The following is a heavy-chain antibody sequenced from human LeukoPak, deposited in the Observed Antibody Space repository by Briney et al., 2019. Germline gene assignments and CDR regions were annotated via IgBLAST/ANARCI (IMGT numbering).Heavy chain of an antibody. V-gene: IGHV3-15*01. CDR1: GFTFSSYE. J-gene: IGHJ4*02. Sequence: GGSLRLSCAASGFTFSSYEMNWVRQAPGKGLEWVGRIKSKTDGETTEYAAPVKGRFTISRDDSKNTLDLQMNSLKTEDTAVYYCTTDYGSGSYRYFNYWGQGTLVTVSS. CDR3: TTDYGSGSYRYFNY. D-gene: IGHD3-10*01. CDR2: IKSKTDGETT.